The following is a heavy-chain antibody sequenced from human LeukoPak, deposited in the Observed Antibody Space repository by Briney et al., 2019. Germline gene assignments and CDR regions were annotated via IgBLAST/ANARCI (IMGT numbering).Heavy chain of an antibody. CDR1: GFTFSSYA. J-gene: IGHJ4*02. CDR2: ISGGGGST. CDR3: AKGLIPFSRDYDFWSGYYGGLDY. D-gene: IGHD3-3*01. V-gene: IGHV3-23*01. Sequence: PGGSLRLSCAASGFTFSSYAMSWVRQAPGKGLEWVSAISGGGGSTYYADSVKGRFTISRDNSKNTLYLQMNSLRAEDTAVYYCAKGLIPFSRDYDFWSGYYGGLDYWGQGTLVTVSS.